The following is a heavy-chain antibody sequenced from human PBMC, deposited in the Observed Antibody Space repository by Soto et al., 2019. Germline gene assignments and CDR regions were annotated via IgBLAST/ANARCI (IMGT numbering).Heavy chain of an antibody. CDR2: IIPIFGTA. Sequence: QVQLVQSGAEVKKPGSSVKVSCKASGGTFSSYAISWVRQAPGQGLEWMGGIIPIFGTANYAQKCQGRVTXPADESTXTAXXXXXXXXXXXXXXXXXXXXXXXXXXXXXXLTPPCYWGQGALVTVSS. CDR1: GGTFSSYA. CDR3: XXXXXXXXXXXXXLTPPCY. V-gene: IGHV1-69*01. J-gene: IGHJ4*02.